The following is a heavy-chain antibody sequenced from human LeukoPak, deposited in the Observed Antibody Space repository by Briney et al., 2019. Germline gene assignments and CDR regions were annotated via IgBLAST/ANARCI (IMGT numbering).Heavy chain of an antibody. Sequence: ASVNVSCKASGGTFRSYAISWVRQAPGQGLEWMGGIIPIFGTANYAQKFQGRVTITADESTSTAYMELSSLRSEDTAVYYCARGVVVPAAMVGAGFFDYWGQGTLVTVSS. J-gene: IGHJ4*02. CDR1: GGTFRSYA. V-gene: IGHV1-69*13. CDR2: IIPIFGTA. CDR3: ARGVVVPAAMVGAGFFDY. D-gene: IGHD2-2*01.